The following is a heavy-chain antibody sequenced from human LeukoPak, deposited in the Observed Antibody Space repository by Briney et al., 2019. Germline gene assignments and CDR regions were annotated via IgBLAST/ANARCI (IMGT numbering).Heavy chain of an antibody. J-gene: IGHJ4*02. CDR3: AHRRITRFMVVTPFDY. V-gene: IGHV2-5*01. Sequence: SGPTLVKPTQTLTLTCTFSGFSLSTSGVGVGWIRQPPGKALEWLALIYWNDDKRYSPSLKSRLTITKDASKNQVVLTMTNMDPVDTATYYCAHRRITRFMVVTPFDYWGQGTLATVSS. D-gene: IGHD4/OR15-4a*01. CDR2: IYWNDDK. CDR1: GFSLSTSGVG.